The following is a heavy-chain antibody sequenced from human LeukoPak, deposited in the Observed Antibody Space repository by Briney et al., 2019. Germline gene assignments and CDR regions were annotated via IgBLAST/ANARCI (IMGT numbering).Heavy chain of an antibody. V-gene: IGHV3-7*01. CDR1: GFTFSSYW. D-gene: IGHD1-26*01. CDR3: ARGWEQLPIFDD. J-gene: IGHJ4*02. CDR2: IKQDGSEK. Sequence: GGSLRLSCAASGFTFSSYWMSWVRQAPGKGLEWVAKIKQDGSEKYYVDPVKGRFTISRDNAKNLLYLQMNSLRAEDTAVYYCARGWEQLPIFDDWGQGTMVTVSS.